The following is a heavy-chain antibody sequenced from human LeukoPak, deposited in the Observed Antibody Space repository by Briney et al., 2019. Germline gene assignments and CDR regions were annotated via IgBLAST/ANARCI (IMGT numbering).Heavy chain of an antibody. CDR1: GFTFSSYA. Sequence: GGSLRLSCAASGFTFSSYAMSWVRQAPGKGLEWVSAISGSGGSTYYADSVKGRFTISRDNSKNTLYLQMDSLRAEDTAVYYCAKAEFRCSSTICYPGVDFDYWGQGTRVSVSS. V-gene: IGHV3-23*01. CDR2: ISGSGGST. CDR3: AKAEFRCSSTICYPGVDFDY. D-gene: IGHD2-2*01. J-gene: IGHJ4*02.